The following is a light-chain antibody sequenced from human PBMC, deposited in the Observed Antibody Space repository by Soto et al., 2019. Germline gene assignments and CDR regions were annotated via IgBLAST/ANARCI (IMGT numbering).Light chain of an antibody. J-gene: IGLJ1*01. Sequence: QSVLTQPASVSGSPGQSITISCTGTSSDVGGYDYVSWYQQHPGKAPKLVLYDVSDRPSGVSDRFSGSKSGNTASLTISGLQAEDEADYYCSSYTRSSTPYVFGTGTKLTVL. CDR3: SSYTRSSTPYV. CDR2: DVS. V-gene: IGLV2-14*01. CDR1: SSDVGGYDY.